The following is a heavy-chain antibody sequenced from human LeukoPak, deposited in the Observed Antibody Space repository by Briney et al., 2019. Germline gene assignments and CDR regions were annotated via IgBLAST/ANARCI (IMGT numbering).Heavy chain of an antibody. J-gene: IGHJ6*03. V-gene: IGHV1-69*06. D-gene: IGHD6-13*01. Sequence: SVKVSCKASGYTFTGYYMHWVRQAPGQGLEWMGGIIPLFGTPDYAQKFQDRLTITADKSTSTAYMELSSLRSEDTAVYYCARTTEAHSWRTRYYDYYMDVWGKGTTVTVSS. CDR2: IIPLFGTP. CDR3: ARTTEAHSWRTRYYDYYMDV. CDR1: GYTFTGYY.